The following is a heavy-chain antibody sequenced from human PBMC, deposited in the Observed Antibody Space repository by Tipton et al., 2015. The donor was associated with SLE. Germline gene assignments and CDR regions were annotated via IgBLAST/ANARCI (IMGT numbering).Heavy chain of an antibody. CDR2: ISDDGSNK. Sequence: SLRLSCAASGFIFSTYAMHWVRQAPGKGLAWVAVISDDGSNKYYADSVKGRFTISRDNSKNTLYLQMNSLRAEDTAVYYCARDPTSPYYFDYWGQGTLVTVSS. J-gene: IGHJ4*02. CDR3: ARDPTSPYYFDY. CDR1: GFIFSTYA. V-gene: IGHV3-30-3*01.